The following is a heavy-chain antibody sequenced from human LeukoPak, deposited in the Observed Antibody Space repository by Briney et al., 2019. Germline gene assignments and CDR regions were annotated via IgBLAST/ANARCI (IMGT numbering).Heavy chain of an antibody. CDR2: TYTSGST. D-gene: IGHD3-9*01. CDR3: ARESTDYDILTGSIDY. CDR1: GVSISSYY. J-gene: IGHJ4*02. V-gene: IGHV4-4*07. Sequence: SETLSLTCTFSGVSISSYYWSWIRQPAGKGLEWIGRTYTSGSTNYNPSLKSRVTMSVDTSKNQFPLKLSSVTAADTAVYYCARESTDYDILTGSIDYWGQGTLVTVSS.